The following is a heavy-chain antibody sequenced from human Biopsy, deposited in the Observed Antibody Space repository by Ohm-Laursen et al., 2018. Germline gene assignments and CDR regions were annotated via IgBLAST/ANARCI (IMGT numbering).Heavy chain of an antibody. J-gene: IGHJ4*02. CDR1: GDSLSSGPDN. CDR3: ARGRRTSGWPYFAN. Sequence: SDTLSLTCTVPGDSLSSGPDNWSWIRQPPGQGLEYIGFIYSGGNTNYNPSLQNRVTMSVDTSKNQFSLKLSSVIAADTAVYYCARGRRTSGWPYFANWGQGTLVIVSS. D-gene: IGHD6-19*01. V-gene: IGHV4-61*01. CDR2: IYSGGNT.